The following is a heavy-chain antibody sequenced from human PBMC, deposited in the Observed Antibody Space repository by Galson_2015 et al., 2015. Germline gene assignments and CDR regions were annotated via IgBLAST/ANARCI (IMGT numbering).Heavy chain of an antibody. CDR1: GFTFSTYA. V-gene: IGHV3-30*07. J-gene: IGHJ6*03. CDR3: ARGDAYGNYYYFNMDV. CDR2: ISYDGNLK. D-gene: IGHD4-17*01. Sequence: SLRLSCAASGFTFSTYAMHWVRQAPGKGLEWVAVISYDGNLKYYADSVKGRFTISRDNSKNTLSLQMNSLRAEDTAVYYCARGDAYGNYYYFNMDVWSKGTTVTVSS.